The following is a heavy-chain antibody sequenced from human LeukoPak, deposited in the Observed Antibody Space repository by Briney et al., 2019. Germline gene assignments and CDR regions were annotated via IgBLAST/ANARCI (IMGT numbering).Heavy chain of an antibody. Sequence: GGSLRLSCAASGFTFSSYWMSWVRQAPGKGLEWVANIKQDGSEKYYVDSVKGLFTISRDNAKNSLYLQMNSLRAEDEAVYYCAKHLTLYVQGVFDYWGQGTLVTVSS. J-gene: IGHJ4*02. CDR3: AKHLTLYVQGVFDY. V-gene: IGHV3-7*01. CDR1: GFTFSSYW. CDR2: IKQDGSEK. D-gene: IGHD3-10*02.